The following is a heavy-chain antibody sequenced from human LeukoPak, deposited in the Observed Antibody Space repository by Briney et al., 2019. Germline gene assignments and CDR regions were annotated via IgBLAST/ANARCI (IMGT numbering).Heavy chain of an antibody. V-gene: IGHV3-43*01. Sequence: PGGSLRLSCAASGFMFDAYTMHWVRQAPGKGLEWVSVINGDGGSTYYADPVRGRFTTSRDNNKKSLYLQMNSLRSEDSALYYCARAAPYSSGWNYYFDYWGQGTLVTVSS. CDR2: INGDGGST. CDR3: ARAAPYSSGWNYYFDY. J-gene: IGHJ4*02. CDR1: GFMFDAYT. D-gene: IGHD6-19*01.